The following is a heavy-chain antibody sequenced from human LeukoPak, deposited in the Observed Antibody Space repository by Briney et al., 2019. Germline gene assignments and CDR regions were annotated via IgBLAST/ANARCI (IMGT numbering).Heavy chain of an antibody. D-gene: IGHD5-12*01. Sequence: GASAKVSCKASGGTFSSYAISWVRQAPGQGLEWMGWISAYNGNTNYAQKLQGRVTMTTDTSTSTAYMELRSLRSDDTAVYYCARLGATSGWYSGYDWGIDYWGQGTLVTVSS. CDR3: ARLGATSGWYSGYDWGIDY. V-gene: IGHV1-18*01. CDR1: GGTFSSYA. J-gene: IGHJ4*02. CDR2: ISAYNGNT.